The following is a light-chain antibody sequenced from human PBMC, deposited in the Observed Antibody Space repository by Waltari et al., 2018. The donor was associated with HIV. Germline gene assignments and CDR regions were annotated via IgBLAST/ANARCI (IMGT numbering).Light chain of an antibody. V-gene: IGKV4-1*01. Sequence: DIVMTQSLDSLAVALAERATADGKYSPSVLSSSDNNNYLAWYQQKPGQPPNLLIYWASTRESGVPDRFSGSGSGTDFTLTISSLQAEDVAVYYCHQYYSAPLTFGGGTKVEIK. CDR3: HQYYSAPLT. CDR1: PSVLSSSDNNNY. CDR2: WAS. J-gene: IGKJ4*01.